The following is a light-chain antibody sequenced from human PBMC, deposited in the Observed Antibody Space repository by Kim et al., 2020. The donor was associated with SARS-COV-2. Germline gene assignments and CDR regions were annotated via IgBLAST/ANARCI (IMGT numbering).Light chain of an antibody. Sequence: QPVLTQSPSASASLGASVKLTCTLSSGHSSYAIAWHQQQPEKGPRYLMKLNSGGSHSKGDGIPDRFSGSSSGAERYLTISSLQSEDEADYYCQTWGTGLWVFGGGTQLTVL. CDR2: LNSGGSH. V-gene: IGLV4-69*01. CDR3: QTWGTGLWV. CDR1: SGHSSYA. J-gene: IGLJ3*02.